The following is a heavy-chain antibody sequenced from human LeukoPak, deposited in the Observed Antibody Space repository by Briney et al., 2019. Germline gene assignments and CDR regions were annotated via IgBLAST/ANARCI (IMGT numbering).Heavy chain of an antibody. CDR1: GGSISGHY. J-gene: IGHJ4*02. Sequence: PSETLSLTCTVSGGSISGHYWSWIRQPPGKGLEWIGRIYSGGSTNYNPSLKSRVTMSVDSSNNQFSLKLSSVTAADTAVFYCARENTGSYREFDYWGQGTLVTVSS. CDR3: ARENTGSYREFDY. V-gene: IGHV4-4*07. CDR2: IYSGGST. D-gene: IGHD1-26*01.